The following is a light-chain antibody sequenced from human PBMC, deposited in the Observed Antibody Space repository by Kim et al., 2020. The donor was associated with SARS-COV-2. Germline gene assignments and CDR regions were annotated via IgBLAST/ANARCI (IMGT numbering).Light chain of an antibody. CDR1: QGVRRVH. J-gene: IGKJ2*01. Sequence: PCGCATLSCRASQGVRRVHLAWNQEKPGQTPRLIIYGASNRATGISDKFSGSGSGTDFTLTISRLEPEDCAVYYCQQYGTSPYTFGQETKLEI. CDR2: GAS. CDR3: QQYGTSPYT. V-gene: IGKV3-20*01.